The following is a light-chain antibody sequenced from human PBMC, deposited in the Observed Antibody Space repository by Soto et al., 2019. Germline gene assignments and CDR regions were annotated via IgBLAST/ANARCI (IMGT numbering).Light chain of an antibody. J-gene: IGLJ2*01. V-gene: IGLV1-44*01. CDR3: ATWDDSLNGPV. CDR1: SSNIGSNT. Sequence: QSVLTQPPSASGTPGQRVTISCSGSSSNIGSNTVNWYQQFPGTAPKLLMYSSNQRPSGVPDRFSGSKSGTSASLAISGLQPEDEADYHCATWDDSLNGPVFGGGTKVTVL. CDR2: SSN.